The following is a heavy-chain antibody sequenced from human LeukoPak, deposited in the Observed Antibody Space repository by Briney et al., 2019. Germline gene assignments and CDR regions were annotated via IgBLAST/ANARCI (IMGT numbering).Heavy chain of an antibody. CDR3: ARRRQVSYYSPYAFDL. CDR2: IYFTGST. J-gene: IGHJ3*01. V-gene: IGHV4-59*08. Sequence: SETLSLTCTVSGGSMTNSYWGWIRQPPGKGLEWLGYIYFTGSTNSNPSLKSRATISLDTSKNQLSLRLTSVTAADTAVYYCARRRQVSYYSPYAFDLWGQGTMVTVSS. CDR1: GGSMTNSY. D-gene: IGHD2-15*01.